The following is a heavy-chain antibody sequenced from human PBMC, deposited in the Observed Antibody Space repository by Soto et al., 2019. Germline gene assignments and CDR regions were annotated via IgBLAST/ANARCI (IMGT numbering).Heavy chain of an antibody. D-gene: IGHD6-19*01. V-gene: IGHV1-18*01. Sequence: ASVKVSCKASGYTFTSYGISWVRQAPGQGLEWMGWISAYNGNTNYAQKLQGRVTMTTDTSTSTAYMELRSLRSDDTAVYYCARDSLRSSGWYYYGMDVWGQGTTVTVSS. J-gene: IGHJ6*02. CDR2: ISAYNGNT. CDR1: GYTFTSYG. CDR3: ARDSLRSSGWYYYGMDV.